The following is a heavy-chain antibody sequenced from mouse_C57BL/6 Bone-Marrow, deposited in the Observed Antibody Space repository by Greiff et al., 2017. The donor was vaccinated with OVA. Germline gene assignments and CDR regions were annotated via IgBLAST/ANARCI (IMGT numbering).Heavy chain of an antibody. J-gene: IGHJ2*01. Sequence: EVMLVESGGGLVQPKGSLKLSCAASGFTFNTYAMHWVRQAPGKGLEWVARIRSKSSNYATYYADSVKDRFTISRDDSQSMLYLQMNNLKTEDTAMYYCVRGGADGYSYYFDYWGQGTTLTVSS. CDR3: VRGGADGYSYYFDY. CDR1: GFTFNTYA. D-gene: IGHD2-3*01. V-gene: IGHV10-3*01. CDR2: IRSKSSNYAT.